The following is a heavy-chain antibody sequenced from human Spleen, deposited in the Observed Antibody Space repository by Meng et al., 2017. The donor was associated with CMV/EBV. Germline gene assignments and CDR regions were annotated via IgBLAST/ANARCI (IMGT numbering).Heavy chain of an antibody. D-gene: IGHD3-3*01. CDR2: ITISSSDI. Sequence: GGSLRLSCAASGFVFSSYTMHWVRQAPGKGLEWVSSITISSSDIYYADSVKGRFTISRDNAKNSLYLQMNSLRAEDTAVYYCASGDFWSGYYSGTWGQGTLVTVSS. CDR3: ASGDFWSGYYSGT. J-gene: IGHJ4*02. V-gene: IGHV3-21*01. CDR1: GFVFSSYT.